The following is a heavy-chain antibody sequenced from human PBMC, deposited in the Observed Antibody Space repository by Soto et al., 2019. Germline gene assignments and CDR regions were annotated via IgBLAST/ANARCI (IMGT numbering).Heavy chain of an antibody. CDR1: GFSLRTTGVG. CDR3: AHPWGFPFDY. V-gene: IGHV2-5*02. Sequence: QITLKESGPTLVKPTQTLTLTCTYSGFSLRTTGVGVGWIRQPPGKALEWLGIIYWDDDKRYSPSLKSRLPLPSDIYKSRVVLTMTNMGPVDTATYSCAHPWGFPFDYWGPGNLVIVSS. D-gene: IGHD3-16*01. CDR2: IYWDDDK. J-gene: IGHJ4*02.